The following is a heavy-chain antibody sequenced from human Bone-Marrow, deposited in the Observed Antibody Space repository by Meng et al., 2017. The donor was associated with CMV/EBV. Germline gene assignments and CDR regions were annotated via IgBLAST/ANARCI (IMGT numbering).Heavy chain of an antibody. J-gene: IGHJ4*02. Sequence: ASVKVSCKASGYTFINYDINWVRQAPGQGLEWMGWINPNNGGTNYAQKFQGRVTMTRDTSISTAYMELSRLRSDDTAVYYCARVPVVGATPFDYWGQGTLVTVSS. CDR2: INPNNGGT. D-gene: IGHD1-26*01. CDR1: GYTFINYD. V-gene: IGHV1-2*02. CDR3: ARVPVVGATPFDY.